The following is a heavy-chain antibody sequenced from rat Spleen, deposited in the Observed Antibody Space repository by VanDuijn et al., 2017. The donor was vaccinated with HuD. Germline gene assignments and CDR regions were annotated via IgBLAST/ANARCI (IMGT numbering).Heavy chain of an antibody. V-gene: IGHV5-31*01. D-gene: IGHD2-2*01. J-gene: IGHJ1*01. CDR1: GFAFNNYW. CDR2: ISNDGGSI. Sequence: EVQLVESGGGLVQPGRSLRLSCVTSGFAFNNYWMTWIRQAPGKGLAWVASISNDGGSIHYPDSVKGRFTISRDNAKNTLFLQMDSLRSEDTATYYCAGAGYLRDWYFDFWGPGTMVAVSS. CDR3: AGAGYLRDWYFDF.